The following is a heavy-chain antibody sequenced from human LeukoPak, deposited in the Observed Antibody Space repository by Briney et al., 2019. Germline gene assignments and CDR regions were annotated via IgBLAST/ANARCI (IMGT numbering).Heavy chain of an antibody. V-gene: IGHV3-74*01. D-gene: IGHD3-16*01. CDR1: GFTFSSYW. Sequence: GGSLRLSCAASGFTFSSYWMHWLRQAPGKGRVCVSRINSGGSSTSYGDSVTGRFTISRDNAKNTLYLQMNRPRAEDPAVYYCASALSDWGQGTLVTVSS. CDR2: INSGGSST. J-gene: IGHJ4*02. CDR3: ASALSD.